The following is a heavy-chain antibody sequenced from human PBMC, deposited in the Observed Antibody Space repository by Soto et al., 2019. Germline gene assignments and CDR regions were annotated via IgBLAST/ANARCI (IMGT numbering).Heavy chain of an antibody. CDR1: GFTFSSYA. CDR2: ISGSGGST. V-gene: IGHV3-23*01. D-gene: IGHD2-15*01. J-gene: IGHJ6*02. CDR3: AKTPGYCSGGSCYSGVDTDGMDV. Sequence: GGSLRLSCAASGFTFSSYAMSWVLQAPGKXLEWVSAISGSGGSTYYADSVKGRFTISRDNSKNTLYLQMNSLRAEDTAVYYCAKTPGYCSGGSCYSGVDTDGMDVWGQGITVTVSS.